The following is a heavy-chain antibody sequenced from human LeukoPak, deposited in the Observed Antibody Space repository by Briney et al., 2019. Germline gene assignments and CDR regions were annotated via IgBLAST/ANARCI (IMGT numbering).Heavy chain of an antibody. CDR2: INTDGGST. CDR3: ARAHYDFWSGYRRFDP. J-gene: IGHJ5*02. V-gene: IGHV3-74*01. CDR1: GFTFSSYW. D-gene: IGHD3-3*01. Sequence: GGSLRLSCATSGFTFSSYWMHWVRQAPGKGLVWVSRINTDGGSTSYADSVKGRFTISRDNAKNTLYLQMNSLRAEDTAVYYCARAHYDFWSGYRRFDPWGQGTLVTVSS.